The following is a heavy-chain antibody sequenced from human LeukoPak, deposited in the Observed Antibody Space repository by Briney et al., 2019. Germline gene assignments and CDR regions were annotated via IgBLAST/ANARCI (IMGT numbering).Heavy chain of an antibody. J-gene: IGHJ4*02. Sequence: GGSLRLSCVASGFTFSSYSMNWVRLPPGKGPEWVSYISSDDTTIYYADSVKGRFTISRDNAKNSLYLQMNSLRAEDTAVYYCARAYYDFWSGYRESDYWGQGTLVTVSS. CDR3: ARAYYDFWSGYRESDY. D-gene: IGHD3-3*01. CDR2: ISSDDTTI. CDR1: GFTFSSYS. V-gene: IGHV3-48*04.